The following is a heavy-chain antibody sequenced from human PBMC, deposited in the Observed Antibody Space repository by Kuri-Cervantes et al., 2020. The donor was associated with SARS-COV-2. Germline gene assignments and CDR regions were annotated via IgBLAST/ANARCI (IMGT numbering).Heavy chain of an antibody. CDR3: ATPRYCSGGSCYGLFDY. J-gene: IGHJ4*02. CDR2: IIPILGTA. D-gene: IGHD2-15*01. CDR1: GGTFSSYA. Sequence: SVKVSCKASGGTFSSYAISWVRQAPGQGLEWMGRIIPILGTANYAQKFQGRVTITADKSTSTAYMELSSLRSDDTAVYYCATPRYCSGGSCYGLFDYWGQGTLVTVSS. V-gene: IGHV1-69*04.